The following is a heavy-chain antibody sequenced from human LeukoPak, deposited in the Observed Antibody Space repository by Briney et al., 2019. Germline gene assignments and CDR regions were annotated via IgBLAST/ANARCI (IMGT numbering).Heavy chain of an antibody. CDR2: INQDGSAK. J-gene: IGHJ5*02. Sequence: GGSLRLSCAASGFTFSSYWMTWVRQAPGKGLEWVGNINQDGSAKYYVDSVKGRFTISRDNSKNTLYLQMNSLRAEDTALYYCAKDRLSTPTAPRFDPWGQGTQVTVSS. CDR3: AKDRLSTPTAPRFDP. CDR1: GFTFSSYW. D-gene: IGHD4-23*01. V-gene: IGHV3-7*04.